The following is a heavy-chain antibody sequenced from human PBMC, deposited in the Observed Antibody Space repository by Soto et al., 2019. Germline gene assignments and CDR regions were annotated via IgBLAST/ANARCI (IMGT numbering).Heavy chain of an antibody. D-gene: IGHD6-13*01. Sequence: GASLNCSCKGSGYSFTSYWISWVRQMPGKGLEWMGRIDPSDSYTNYSPSFQGHVTISADKSISTAYLQWSSLKASDTAMYYCARQGSSSPTPGYYYGMDVWGQGTTVTVSS. V-gene: IGHV5-10-1*01. J-gene: IGHJ6*02. CDR2: IDPSDSYT. CDR3: ARQGSSSPTPGYYYGMDV. CDR1: GYSFTSYW.